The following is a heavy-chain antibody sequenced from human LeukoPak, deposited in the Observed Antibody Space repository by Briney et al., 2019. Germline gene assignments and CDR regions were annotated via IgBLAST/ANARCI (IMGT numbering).Heavy chain of an antibody. D-gene: IGHD6-19*01. Sequence: GGSLRLSCAASGFTFKNYAMYCVRQAPGKGLEWVSAIIESGESTYYTDSVKGRFTISRDNSKNTLYLQMNSLRAEDTAVYYCAKSIAVAFYSWGQGTLVTVSS. V-gene: IGHV3-23*01. CDR3: AKSIAVAFYS. CDR2: IIESGEST. CDR1: GFTFKNYA. J-gene: IGHJ4*02.